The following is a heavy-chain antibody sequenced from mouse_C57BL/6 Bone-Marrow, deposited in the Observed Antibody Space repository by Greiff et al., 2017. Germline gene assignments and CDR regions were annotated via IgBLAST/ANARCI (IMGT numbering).Heavy chain of an antibody. J-gene: IGHJ3*01. D-gene: IGHD2-5*01. CDR3: ARAYYSNRAWFAY. CDR2: IDPSDSYT. V-gene: IGHV1-50*01. CDR1: GYTFTSYW. Sequence: VQLQQPGAELVKPGASVKLSCTASGYTFTSYWMQWVKQRPGQGLEWIGAIDPSDSYTNYNHKLKGKATLTGDTSSSTAYMQLSSLTSEASAVYYCARAYYSNRAWFAYWCQGTRVTVSA.